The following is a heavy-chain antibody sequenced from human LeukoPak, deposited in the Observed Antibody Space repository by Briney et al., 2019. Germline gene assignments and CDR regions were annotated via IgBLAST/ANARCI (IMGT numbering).Heavy chain of an antibody. J-gene: IGHJ6*02. CDR1: GFTFSSYE. CDR2: VSSTGSTI. D-gene: IGHD6-13*01. CDR3: ATLRRQLVDY. V-gene: IGHV3-48*03. Sequence: GGSLRLSCAASGFTFSSYEMNWVRQAPGKGLEWVSYVSSTGSTIYSADSVKGRFTISRDNAKNSLYLHMNSLRADDTAVYYCATLRRQLVDYWGQGTTVTVSS.